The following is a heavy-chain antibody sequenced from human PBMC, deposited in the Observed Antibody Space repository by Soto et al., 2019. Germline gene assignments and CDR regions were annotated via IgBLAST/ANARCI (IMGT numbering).Heavy chain of an antibody. Sequence: QVQLQESGPGLVNPSETLSLSCTVSGGSVSSYYWSWIWHSPGKGLEWIGYIYYSGNTNYNPSLKSRFTISVDTSKNPFSLNLTSVTATDTAVYYCAGTIFGSFCSDMDVWGKGTTVTVSS. CDR3: AGTIFGSFCSDMDV. J-gene: IGHJ6*03. CDR1: GGSVSSYY. V-gene: IGHV4-59*08. D-gene: IGHD3-3*01. CDR2: IYYSGNT.